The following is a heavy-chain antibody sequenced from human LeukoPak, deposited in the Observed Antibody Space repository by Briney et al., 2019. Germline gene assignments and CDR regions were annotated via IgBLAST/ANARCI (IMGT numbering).Heavy chain of an antibody. D-gene: IGHD1-1*01. CDR3: SYGANFYFDL. V-gene: IGHV3-15*07. J-gene: IGHJ2*01. Sequence: GGSLRLSCAASGLTFTNVYVNWVRQAPGKGPEWVGRIKRKSEGGTTDFAVPVKGRFTISRDDSKNTVYLQMNSLKSEDTTVYYCSYGANFYFDLWGRGALVTVSS. CDR1: GLTFTNVY. CDR2: IKRKSEGGTT.